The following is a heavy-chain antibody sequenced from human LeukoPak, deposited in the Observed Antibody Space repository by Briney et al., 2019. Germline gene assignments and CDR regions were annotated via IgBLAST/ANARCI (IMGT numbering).Heavy chain of an antibody. CDR2: ISSSGSTI. D-gene: IGHD3-10*01. CDR1: GFTFSSYE. J-gene: IGHJ6*03. CDR3: ARDLYYVGSGSHTYYMDV. V-gene: IGHV3-48*03. Sequence: PGGSLRLSCAASGFTFSSYEMNWVRQAPGKGLEWVSYISSSGSTIYYADSVKGRFTISRDNAKNSLYLQMNNLRAEDTAVYYCARDLYYVGSGSHTYYMDVWGKGTTATVSS.